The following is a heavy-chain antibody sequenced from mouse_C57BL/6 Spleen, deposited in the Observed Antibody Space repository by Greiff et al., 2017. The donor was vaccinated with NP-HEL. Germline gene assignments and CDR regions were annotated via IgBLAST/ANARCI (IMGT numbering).Heavy chain of an antibody. CDR2: IDPSYCYT. V-gene: IGHV1-50*01. CDR1: GYTFTSYR. Sequence: QVQLQQPGAELVKPGASVKLSCKASGYTFTSYRMQWVKQRPGPGLEWIGEIDPSYCYTNYHQKFKGKATWTVDTSSSTAYMQLSSLTSEDSAVYYCASGLGFAYWGQGALVTVSA. D-gene: IGHD3-3*01. J-gene: IGHJ3*01. CDR3: ASGLGFAY.